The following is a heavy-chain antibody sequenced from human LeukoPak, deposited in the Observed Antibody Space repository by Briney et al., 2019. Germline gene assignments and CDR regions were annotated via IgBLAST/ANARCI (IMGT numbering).Heavy chain of an antibody. Sequence: SETLSLTCTVSGGSISGGYWSWIRQPPGRGLERIGYVYTSGSINYNPSLKSRVTISVDTSKSQFALKLSSVTAADTAVYFCARDGEPGGYPPIPLNWFDPWGQGTLVIVSS. J-gene: IGHJ5*02. D-gene: IGHD5-24*01. V-gene: IGHV4-4*09. CDR3: ARDGEPGGYPPIPLNWFDP. CDR2: VYTSGSI. CDR1: GGSISGGY.